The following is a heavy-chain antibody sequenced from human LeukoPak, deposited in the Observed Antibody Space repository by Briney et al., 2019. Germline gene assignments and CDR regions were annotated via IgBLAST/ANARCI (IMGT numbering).Heavy chain of an antibody. V-gene: IGHV3-23*01. CDR2: ISGDGGST. CDR1: GFTISSYW. D-gene: IGHD2-2*01. CDR3: AKDSQIVVVPLFDI. J-gene: IGHJ3*02. Sequence: GGSLRLSCAASGFTISSYWMTWVRQAPGKGLEWVSSISGDGGSTYYADSVKGRFTVSRDNSQNTLYLQMNSLRAEDTAVYYCAKDSQIVVVPLFDIWGQGTMVTVSS.